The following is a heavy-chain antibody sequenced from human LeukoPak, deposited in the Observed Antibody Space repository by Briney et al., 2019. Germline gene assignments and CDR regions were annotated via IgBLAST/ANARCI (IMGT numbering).Heavy chain of an antibody. J-gene: IGHJ4*02. CDR2: INPNSGDT. D-gene: IGHD5-24*01. V-gene: IGHV1-2*02. CDR1: GYTFTDYY. Sequence: ASLKVSCTVSGYTFTDYYIHWVRQAPGQGLEWMGWINPNSGDTNYAQSFQGRVTMTRDTSLSTAYMELNRLPSDDTVVYYCARDPRDGYNCPFDYWGQGTLVTVSS. CDR3: ARDPRDGYNCPFDY.